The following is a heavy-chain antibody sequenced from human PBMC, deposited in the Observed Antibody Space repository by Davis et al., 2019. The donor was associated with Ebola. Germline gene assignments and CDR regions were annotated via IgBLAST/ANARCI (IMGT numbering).Heavy chain of an antibody. V-gene: IGHV4-38-2*02. Sequence: SETLSLTCTVSGYSINRGFTWGWIRQPAGKGLEWIGSIYHSGITNYSPSLKSRVTISADTSKNQFSLRLKSVTAADTAMYYCARDYVYWGQGILVTVS. CDR2: IYHSGIT. D-gene: IGHD1-14*01. J-gene: IGHJ4*02. CDR3: ARDYVY. CDR1: GYSINRGFT.